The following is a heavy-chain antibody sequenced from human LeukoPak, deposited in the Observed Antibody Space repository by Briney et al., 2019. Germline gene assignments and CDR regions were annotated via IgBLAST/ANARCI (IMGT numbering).Heavy chain of an antibody. CDR1: GYTFTSYG. V-gene: IGHV1-18*01. Sequence: ASVKVSCKASGYTFTSYGISWVRQAPGQGLEWMGWISAYNGNTNYAQKLQGRVTMTTDTSTSTAYMELRSLRSDDTAVYYCARERGVRLGYCSSTSRGKGGRPFDYWGQGTLVTVSS. D-gene: IGHD2-2*01. CDR3: ARERGVRLGYCSSTSRGKGGRPFDY. CDR2: ISAYNGNT. J-gene: IGHJ4*02.